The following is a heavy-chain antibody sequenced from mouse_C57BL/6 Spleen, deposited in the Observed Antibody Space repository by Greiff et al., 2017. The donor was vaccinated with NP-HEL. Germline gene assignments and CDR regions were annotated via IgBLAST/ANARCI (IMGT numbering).Heavy chain of an antibody. D-gene: IGHD4-1*01. J-gene: IGHJ2*01. CDR2: ISSGGSYT. CDR1: GFTFSSYG. CDR3: ARDWDY. V-gene: IGHV5-6*01. Sequence: VQLKESGGDFVKPGGSLKLSCAASGFTFSSYGMSWVRQTPDKRLEWVATISSGGSYTYYPDSVKGRFTISRDNAKSTLYLQMSSLKSEDTAMYYCARDWDYWGQGTTLTVSS.